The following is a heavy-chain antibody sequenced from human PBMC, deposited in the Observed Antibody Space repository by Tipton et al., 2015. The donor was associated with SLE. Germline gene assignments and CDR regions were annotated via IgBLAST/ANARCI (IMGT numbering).Heavy chain of an antibody. D-gene: IGHD3-22*01. CDR1: GFTVSSNY. J-gene: IGHJ4*02. CDR3: ARPYEDSSGYFDY. Sequence: GSLRLSCAASGFTVSSNYMSWVRQAPGKGLEWVSVIYSGGSTYYADSVNGRFTISRDNSKNTLYLQMNSLRAEDTAVYYCARPYEDSSGYFDYWGQGTLVTVSS. CDR2: IYSGGST. V-gene: IGHV3-53*05.